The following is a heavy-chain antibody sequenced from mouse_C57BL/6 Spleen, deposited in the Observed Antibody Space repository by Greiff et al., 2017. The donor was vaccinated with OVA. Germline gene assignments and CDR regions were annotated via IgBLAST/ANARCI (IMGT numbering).Heavy chain of an antibody. D-gene: IGHD2-5*01. CDR2: INPSNGGT. CDR1: GYTFASYW. CDR3: RRAGSNYLSYWYFDV. V-gene: IGHV1-53*01. J-gene: IGHJ1*03. Sequence: QVQLQQPGTELVKPGASVKLSCKASGYTFASYWMHWVKQRPGQGLEWIGNINPSNGGTNYNEKFKSKATLTVDKSSSTAYMQLSSLPSEDSAVDCGRRAGSNYLSYWYFDVWGTGTTVTVSS.